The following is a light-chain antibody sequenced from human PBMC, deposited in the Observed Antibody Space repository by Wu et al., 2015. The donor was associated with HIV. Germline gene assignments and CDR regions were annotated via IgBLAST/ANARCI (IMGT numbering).Light chain of an antibody. J-gene: IGKJ1*01. V-gene: IGKV1-39*01. CDR3: QQSYSTAT. CDR1: QSISTY. Sequence: DIQMTQSPSSLSASVGDRVTMTCRTSQSISTYLNWYQHKVGKAPTLLIYDASTLQSGVPSRFAGSGSGTDFTPTISGLQPEDVATYYCQQSYSTATFGPGTKVEIK. CDR2: DAS.